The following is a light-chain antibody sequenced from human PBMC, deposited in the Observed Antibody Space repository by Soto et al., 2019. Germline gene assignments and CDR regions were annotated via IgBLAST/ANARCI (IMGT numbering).Light chain of an antibody. CDR2: KAS. J-gene: IGKJ1*01. V-gene: IGKV1-5*03. CDR3: QQYNSYWWT. CDR1: QSISSW. Sequence: DIQMTQSPSTLSASVGDRVTITCRASQSISSWLAWYQKKPGKAPKVLIYKASSLESGVPSRFSGGGSGTEFTLTISSLQPDDFATYYCQQYNSYWWTFGQGTKVEIK.